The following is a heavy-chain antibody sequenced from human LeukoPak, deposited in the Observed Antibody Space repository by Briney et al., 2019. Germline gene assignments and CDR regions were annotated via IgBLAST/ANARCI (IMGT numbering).Heavy chain of an antibody. J-gene: IGHJ4*02. D-gene: IGHD6-13*01. CDR2: IYYSGST. Sequence: SETLSLTCTVSGGSISSSSYYWGWIRQPPGKGLEWIGYIYYSGSTNYNPSLKSRVAISVDVSKNQFSLKLRSVTAADTAVYYCARQGGYSSSPDYWGQGTLVTVSS. CDR3: ARQGGYSSSPDY. V-gene: IGHV4-61*05. CDR1: GGSISSSSYY.